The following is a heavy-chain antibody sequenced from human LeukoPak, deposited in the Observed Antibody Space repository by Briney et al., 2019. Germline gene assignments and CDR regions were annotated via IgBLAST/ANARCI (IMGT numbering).Heavy chain of an antibody. CDR3: ARGQLWLLSPHFDY. CDR2: ISAYNGNT. D-gene: IGHD5-18*01. V-gene: IGHV1-18*04. CDR1: GYTFTSYG. Sequence: GASVKVSCKASGYTFTSYGISWVRQARGQGLEWMGWISAYNGNTNYAQKLQGRVTMTTDTSTSTVYMELRSLRSDDTAVYYCARGQLWLLSPHFDYWGQGTLVTVSS. J-gene: IGHJ4*02.